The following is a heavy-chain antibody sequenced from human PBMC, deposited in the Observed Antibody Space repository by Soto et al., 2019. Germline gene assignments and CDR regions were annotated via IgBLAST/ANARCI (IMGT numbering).Heavy chain of an antibody. CDR3: ATYSGSYFPVGHDR. Sequence: VHLVESGGGLVEPGGSLRLSCEASGFMFSSYWMSWVRQAPGQGLEWVANIKQDGSEIHYVESVEGRFTIFRDNARRSLFLQMSSLRAKDTAVYFCATYSGSYFPVGHDRWGQGTLVVVSS. D-gene: IGHD3-10*01. J-gene: IGHJ5*02. CDR2: IKQDGSEI. CDR1: GFMFSSYW. V-gene: IGHV3-7*01.